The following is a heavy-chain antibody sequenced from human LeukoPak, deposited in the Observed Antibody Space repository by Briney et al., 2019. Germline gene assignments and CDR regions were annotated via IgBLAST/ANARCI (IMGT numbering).Heavy chain of an antibody. D-gene: IGHD2-2*01. CDR1: GFTFSSYS. CDR2: ISSSSSYI. CDR3: ARYCSNDGIDY. J-gene: IGHJ4*02. Sequence: GGSLRLSCAASGFTFSSYSMNWVRQAPGKGLEWVSSISSSSSYIYYADSVKGRFTISRDNAKNSLYLQMNSLRAEDTAVYYCARYCSNDGIDYWGQGTLVTVSS. V-gene: IGHV3-21*01.